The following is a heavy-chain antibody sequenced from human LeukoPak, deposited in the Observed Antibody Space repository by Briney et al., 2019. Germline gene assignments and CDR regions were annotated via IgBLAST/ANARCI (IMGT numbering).Heavy chain of an antibody. J-gene: IGHJ4*02. Sequence: PGGSLRLSCGASGFTFSSYGMHWVRQAPGKGLEWVAFIRYDGSNKYYADSVKGRFTISRDNSKNTLYLQMNSLRAEDTALYYCARFVVVTATKYYFDYWGQGTLVTVSS. D-gene: IGHD2-21*02. CDR1: GFTFSSYG. V-gene: IGHV3-30*02. CDR3: ARFVVVTATKYYFDY. CDR2: IRYDGSNK.